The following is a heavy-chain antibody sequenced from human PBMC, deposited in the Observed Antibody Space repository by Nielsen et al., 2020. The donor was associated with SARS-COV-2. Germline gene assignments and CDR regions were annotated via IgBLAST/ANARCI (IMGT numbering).Heavy chain of an antibody. CDR3: VCTNVDTAFDY. D-gene: IGHD5-18*01. CDR2: IRSKSHSYET. Sequence: GESLKISCAASGFSISDSGMHWVRQASGRGLEWLGRIRSKSHSYETVYAVSVRDRFTISRDDSENTAYLQMNSLRTEDTAVYYCVCTNVDTAFDYWGQGTLVTVSS. CDR1: GFSISDSG. V-gene: IGHV3-73*01. J-gene: IGHJ4*02.